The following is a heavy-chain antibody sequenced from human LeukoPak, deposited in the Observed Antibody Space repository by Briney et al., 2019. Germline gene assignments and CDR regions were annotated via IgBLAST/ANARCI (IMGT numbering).Heavy chain of an antibody. CDR3: AMVEGPSNWFDP. CDR2: ISGSGGST. Sequence: GGSLRLSCAASGFTFSSYAMSWVRQAPGKGLEWVSAISGSGGSTYYADSVKGRFTISRDNSKNTLYLQMNSLRAEDTAVYYCAMVEGPSNWFDPWGQGTLVTVSS. J-gene: IGHJ5*02. CDR1: GFTFSSYA. D-gene: IGHD1-1*01. V-gene: IGHV3-23*01.